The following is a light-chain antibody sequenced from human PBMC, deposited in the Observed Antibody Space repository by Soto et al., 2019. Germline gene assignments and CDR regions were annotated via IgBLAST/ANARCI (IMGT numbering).Light chain of an antibody. CDR2: EVT. Sequence: QSALTQPASVSGSPGQSITISCTGTSSDVGNCNCVSWYQQYPGKAPKLMIYEVTNRPSGVSYRFSGSKSGNTASLTIAGLQAEDEADYYCSSFTSSNTWVFGAGTKVTVL. CDR1: SSDVGNCNC. J-gene: IGLJ3*02. V-gene: IGLV2-14*01. CDR3: SSFTSSNTWV.